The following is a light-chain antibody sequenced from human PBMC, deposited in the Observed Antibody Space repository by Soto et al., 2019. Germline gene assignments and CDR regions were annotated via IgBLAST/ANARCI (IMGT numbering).Light chain of an antibody. Sequence: DIQMSQSPSSLSASIGDRVTITCRASQNIYNYLNWYQQKPVKAPKLLIFTASSLRSGVPSRFSGSGSGTDFTLTISTLQPEDFATYYCQQSFSPLPISFGQGTRLEMK. CDR2: TAS. CDR3: QQSFSPLPIS. CDR1: QNIYNY. J-gene: IGKJ5*01. V-gene: IGKV1-39*01.